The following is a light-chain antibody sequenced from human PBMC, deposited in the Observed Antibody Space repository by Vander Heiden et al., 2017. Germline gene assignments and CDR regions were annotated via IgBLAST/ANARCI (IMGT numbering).Light chain of an antibody. CDR3: SAYTSSSTLV. CDR2: DVS. V-gene: IGLV2-14*03. J-gene: IGLJ2*01. Sequence: QSALTQPASVSGSPGQSITISCTGTSSDVGGYNYVSWYQQHPGKAPKLMIYDVSNRTAGVSNRFSGSKSGNTASLTISGRQAEDEADYYGSAYTSSSTLVFGGGTKLTVL. CDR1: SSDVGGYNY.